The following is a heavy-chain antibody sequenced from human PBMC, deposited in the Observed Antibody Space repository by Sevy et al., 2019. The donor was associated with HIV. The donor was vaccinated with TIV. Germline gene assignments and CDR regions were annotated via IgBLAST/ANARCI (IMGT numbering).Heavy chain of an antibody. CDR1: GFTFSSYW. D-gene: IGHD6-13*01. J-gene: IGHJ4*02. CDR3: ARGAAAGTFDY. V-gene: IGHV3-74*01. Sequence: GGSLRLSCAASGFTFSSYWMHWVRQATGKGLVWVSRVNSDGSSTSYADSVKGRFTISRDNAKNTLYLQMNSLRAEDTAVYYCARGAAAGTFDYWGQGTLVIVSS. CDR2: VNSDGSST.